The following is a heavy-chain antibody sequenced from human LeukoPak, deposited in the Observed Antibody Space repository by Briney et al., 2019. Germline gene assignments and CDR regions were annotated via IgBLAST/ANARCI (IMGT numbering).Heavy chain of an antibody. CDR1: GGSISSISYY. D-gene: IGHD2-15*01. CDR3: ARGRIGIEDYYYYGMDV. CDR2: IYHSGST. V-gene: IGHV4-39*07. J-gene: IGHJ6*02. Sequence: PSETLSLTCTVSGGSISSISYYWGWIRQPPGKGLEWIGSIYHSGSTNYNPSLKSRVTISVDKSKNQFSLKLSSVTAADTAVYYCARGRIGIEDYYYYGMDVWGQGTTVTVSS.